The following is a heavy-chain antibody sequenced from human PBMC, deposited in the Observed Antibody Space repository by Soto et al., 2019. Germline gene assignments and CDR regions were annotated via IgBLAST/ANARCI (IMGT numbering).Heavy chain of an antibody. V-gene: IGHV1-8*02. CDR2: INPNSGTT. D-gene: IGHD3-22*01. Sequence: ASVKVSCKASGYSFTGYHIHWVRQATGQGLEWMGWINPNSGTTDYAQKFQGRVTMTADTSTNTVYLELSSLRSEDTAVYYCASTKYDSSAYYYWYLGRWGRGTLVTVSS. J-gene: IGHJ2*01. CDR1: GYSFTGYH. CDR3: ASTKYDSSAYYYWYLGR.